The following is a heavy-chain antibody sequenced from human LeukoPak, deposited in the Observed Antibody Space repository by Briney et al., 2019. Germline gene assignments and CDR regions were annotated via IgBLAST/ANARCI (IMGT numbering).Heavy chain of an antibody. CDR1: GGTFSSYA. D-gene: IGHD7-27*01. Sequence: GSSVKVSCKASGGTFSSYAISWVRQAPGRGLEWMGGTIPIFGTANYAQKFQGRVTITADESTSTAYMELSSLRSEDTTVHYGGRSIRNGGYYYYSYMDLGDKGTTVTVSS. CDR2: TIPIFGTA. V-gene: IGHV1-69*01. J-gene: IGHJ6*03. CDR3: GRSIRNGGYYYYSYMDL.